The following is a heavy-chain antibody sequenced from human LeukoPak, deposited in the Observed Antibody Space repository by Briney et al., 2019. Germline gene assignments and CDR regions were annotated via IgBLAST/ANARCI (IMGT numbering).Heavy chain of an antibody. J-gene: IGHJ4*02. CDR1: GFTYTNYA. CDR3: AKLTTAVAGLFDY. Sequence: GGSLRLSCAASGFTYTNYAMSWVRQAPGKGLEWVSSISGSGGRTYYADSVKGRFTISRDNSKNTVFLEMNNLGAEDTAVYYCAKLTTAVAGLFDYWGQGTLVTVSS. D-gene: IGHD6-19*01. CDR2: ISGSGGRT. V-gene: IGHV3-23*01.